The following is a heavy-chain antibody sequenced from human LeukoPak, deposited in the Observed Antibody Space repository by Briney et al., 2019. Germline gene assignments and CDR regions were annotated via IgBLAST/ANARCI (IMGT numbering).Heavy chain of an antibody. V-gene: IGHV1-69*13. J-gene: IGHJ6*03. CDR1: GGTFSSYA. D-gene: IGHD6-13*01. CDR3: ARPAAAHNYYYYMDV. Sequence: SVKVSCKASGGTFSSYAISWVRQAPGQGLEWMGGIIPIFGTANYAQKFQGRVTITADESTSTAYMELSSLRSEDTAVYYCARPAAAHNYYYYMDVWGKATTVTAS. CDR2: IIPIFGTA.